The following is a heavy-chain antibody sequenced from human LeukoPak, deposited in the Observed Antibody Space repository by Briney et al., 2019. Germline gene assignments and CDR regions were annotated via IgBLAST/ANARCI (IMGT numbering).Heavy chain of an antibody. V-gene: IGHV4-59*01. Sequence: SETLSLTCTVSGGSISSYYWSWIRQPPGKGLEWIGYIYYSGSTNYNPSLKSRVTISVDTSKNQFSLKLSSVTAADPAVYYCARVVDSSSWYLDDYWGQGPLVPVPS. J-gene: IGHJ4*02. D-gene: IGHD6-13*01. CDR3: ARVVDSSSWYLDDY. CDR2: IYYSGST. CDR1: GGSISSYY.